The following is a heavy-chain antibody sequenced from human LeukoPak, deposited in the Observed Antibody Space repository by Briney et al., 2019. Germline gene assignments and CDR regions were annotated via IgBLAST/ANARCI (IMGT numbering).Heavy chain of an antibody. V-gene: IGHV3-23*01. CDR2: ISGGGGT. J-gene: IGHJ4*02. CDR3: AKGVSSVIPATRVADY. D-gene: IGHD2-2*01. CDR1: GFTFSSYA. Sequence: SGGSQRLSCAASGFTFSSYAMSWVRQAPGKGLEWVSTISGGGGTYYADSVKGRFTISRDNSKNTLYLQMNSLRADDTAVYYCAKGVSSVIPATRVADYWGQGTLVTVSS.